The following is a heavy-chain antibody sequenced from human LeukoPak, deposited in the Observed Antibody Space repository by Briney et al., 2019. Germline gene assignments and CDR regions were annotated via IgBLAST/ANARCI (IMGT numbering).Heavy chain of an antibody. V-gene: IGHV4-34*01. D-gene: IGHD3-10*01. CDR1: GGSFSGYY. Sequence: PSETLSLTCAVYGGSFSGYYWSWIRQPPGKGLEWIGEINHSGSTNYNPSLKSRVTISVDTSKNQFSLKLSSVTAADTAVYYCARGSEIGDAFDIWGQGTMVTVSS. CDR3: ARGSEIGDAFDI. CDR2: INHSGST. J-gene: IGHJ3*02.